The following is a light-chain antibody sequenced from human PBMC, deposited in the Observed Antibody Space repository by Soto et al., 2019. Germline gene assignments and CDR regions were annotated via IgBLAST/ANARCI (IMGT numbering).Light chain of an antibody. CDR3: MQSTQLPPT. CDR1: XSLLHITGETF. J-gene: IGKJ5*01. V-gene: IGKV2D-29*02. Sequence: VMTQTPLSLSRAPGQPSSISCMSSXSLLHITGETFLFWYLQKPGQSPQLLIYEVSTRVSGVPDRFSGSESGTDFTLEISRVETDDVGIYYCMQSTQLPPTFGQGTRLEI. CDR2: EVS.